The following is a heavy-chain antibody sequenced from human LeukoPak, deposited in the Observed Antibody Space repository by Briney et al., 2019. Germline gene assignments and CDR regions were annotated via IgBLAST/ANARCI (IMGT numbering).Heavy chain of an antibody. D-gene: IGHD5-18*01. CDR3: ARARGTAMVNAGYFDY. Sequence: PGGSLRLSCAASGFTFSSYAMHWVRQAPGKGLEWVAVISYDGSNKYYADSVKGRFTISRDNSKDTLYLQMNSLRAEDTAVYYCARARGTAMVNAGYFDYWGQGTLVTVSS. J-gene: IGHJ4*02. V-gene: IGHV3-30-3*01. CDR2: ISYDGSNK. CDR1: GFTFSSYA.